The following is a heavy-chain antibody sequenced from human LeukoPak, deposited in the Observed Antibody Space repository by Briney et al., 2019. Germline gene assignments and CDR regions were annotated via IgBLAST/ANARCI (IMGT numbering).Heavy chain of an antibody. CDR3: AKDPAAGYSSAEWGY. CDR1: GFTFSSYG. J-gene: IGHJ4*02. Sequence: GGSLRLSCAASGFTFSSYGMHWVRQAPGKGLEWVAVISYDGSNKYYADSVKGRFTISRDNSENTLYLQMNSLRAEDTAVYYCAKDPAAGYSSAEWGYWGQGTLVTVSS. CDR2: ISYDGSNK. V-gene: IGHV3-30*18. D-gene: IGHD6-25*01.